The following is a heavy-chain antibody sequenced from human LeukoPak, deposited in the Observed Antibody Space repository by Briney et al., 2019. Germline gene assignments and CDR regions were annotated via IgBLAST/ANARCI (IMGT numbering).Heavy chain of an antibody. CDR1: GYTFTSYG. V-gene: IGHV1-18*01. J-gene: IGHJ6*02. CDR2: ISADNGNT. Sequence: GASVKVSCKASGYTFTSYGISWVRQAPGQGLEWIGCISADNGNTNYAQKFQGRGTMTTDTSTCTAYMELRSLRSDDSAVYYCARTEIAVADTGGDYYYYYGMDVWGQGTTVTVSS. D-gene: IGHD6-13*01. CDR3: ARTEIAVADTGGDYYYYYGMDV.